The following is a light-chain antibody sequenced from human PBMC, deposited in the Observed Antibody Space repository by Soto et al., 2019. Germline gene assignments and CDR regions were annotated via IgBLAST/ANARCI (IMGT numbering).Light chain of an antibody. Sequence: QSALTQPASMSGSPGQSITISCTGTSSDVGGYGYVSWYQQHPGKPPKLMIYDVSDRPSGVSTRFSGSKSGNTASLTISGLQAEDDADYYCSSYSKTSPVIFGGGTKVTVL. CDR1: SSDVGGYGY. CDR2: DVS. J-gene: IGLJ2*01. CDR3: SSYSKTSPVI. V-gene: IGLV2-14*03.